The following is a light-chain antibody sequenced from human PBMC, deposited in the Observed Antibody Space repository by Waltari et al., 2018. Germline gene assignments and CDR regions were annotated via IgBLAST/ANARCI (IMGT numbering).Light chain of an antibody. CDR2: KAS. V-gene: IGKV1-5*03. Sequence: DIQMTQFPATLSASVGDRVTITCRASQSISDWLAWFQQKPGKAPKLLIYKASTLHTGVPSRFSGSGSGSEFTLTINSLQADDCATYFCQQYDAYPYTFGQGTKLEI. CDR3: QQYDAYPYT. CDR1: QSISDW. J-gene: IGKJ2*01.